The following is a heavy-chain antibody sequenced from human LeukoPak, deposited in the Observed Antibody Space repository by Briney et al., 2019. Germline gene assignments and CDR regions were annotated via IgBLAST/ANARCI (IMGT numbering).Heavy chain of an antibody. V-gene: IGHV4-31*03. CDR3: ARGRITIFGVVPFFDI. J-gene: IGHJ3*02. Sequence: PSETLSLACTVSGGSISSGGYYWSWIRQHPGKGLEWIGYIYYSGSTYYNTSLKSRVTISVDTSKNQFSLKLSSVTAADTAVYYCARGRITIFGVVPFFDIWGQGTMVTVSS. D-gene: IGHD3-3*01. CDR2: IYYSGST. CDR1: GGSISSGGYY.